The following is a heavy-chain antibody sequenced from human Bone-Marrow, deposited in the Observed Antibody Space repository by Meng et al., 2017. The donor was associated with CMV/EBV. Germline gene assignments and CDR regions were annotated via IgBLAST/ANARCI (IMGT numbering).Heavy chain of an antibody. CDR2: IIPIFGTA. CDR3: ARDLTYYYGPGSNAFDI. CDR1: GGTFSSYA. J-gene: IGHJ3*02. Sequence: SVKVSCKASGGTFSSYAISWVRQAPGQGLEWMGGIIPIFGTANYAQKFQGRVTITTDESTSTAYMELSSLRSEDTAVYYCARDLTYYYGPGSNAFDIWGQGTMVTVSS. V-gene: IGHV1-69*05. D-gene: IGHD3-10*01.